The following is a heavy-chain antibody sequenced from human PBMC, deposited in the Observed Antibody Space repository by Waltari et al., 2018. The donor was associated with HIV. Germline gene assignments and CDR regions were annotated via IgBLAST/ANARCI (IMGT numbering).Heavy chain of an antibody. CDR1: GFTFSNYE. CDR3: ARSGLYDTSGYYAPFGY. Sequence: EVQLVESGGGLVQPGGSLRLSCAASGFTFSNYEMKWVRQAPGKGLEWISYISSSGNTIYYADTVKGRLTISRDNAKNSLYVQMNSLRAEDTAVYYCARSGLYDTSGYYAPFGYWGQGTLVTVSS. CDR2: ISSSGNTI. D-gene: IGHD3-22*01. J-gene: IGHJ4*02. V-gene: IGHV3-48*03.